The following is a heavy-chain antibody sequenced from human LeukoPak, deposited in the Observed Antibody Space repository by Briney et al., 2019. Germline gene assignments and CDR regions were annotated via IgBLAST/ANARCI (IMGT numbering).Heavy chain of an antibody. V-gene: IGHV3-64D*09. J-gene: IGHJ4*02. Sequence: GGSLRLSCSASGFTFSSYGMHWVRQAPRKGLECVSAITPDGGSTFYADSVKGRFSISRDNSKNTLYLQMSSLRAEDTAVYYCVKRDAGYNYDYWGQGTLVTVSS. D-gene: IGHD3-10*01. CDR1: GFTFSSYG. CDR3: VKRDAGYNYDY. CDR2: ITPDGGST.